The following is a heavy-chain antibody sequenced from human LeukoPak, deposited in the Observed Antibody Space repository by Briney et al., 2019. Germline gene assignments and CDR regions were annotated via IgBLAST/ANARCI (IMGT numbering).Heavy chain of an antibody. Sequence: PGGSLRLSCAASGFTFSSYWMHWVRQAPGKGLVWVSRINNDGSNTSYADSVKGRFTISRDDAKNTLYLQMNSLRAEDTAVYYCARVWSYYYFDYWGQGTLVTVSS. CDR3: ARVWSYYYFDY. CDR1: GFTFSSYW. CDR2: INNDGSNT. J-gene: IGHJ4*02. D-gene: IGHD2-8*02. V-gene: IGHV3-74*01.